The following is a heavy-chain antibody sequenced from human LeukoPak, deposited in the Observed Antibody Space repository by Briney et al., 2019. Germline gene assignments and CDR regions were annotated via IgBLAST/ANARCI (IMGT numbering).Heavy chain of an antibody. D-gene: IGHD2-2*01. CDR3: ARGVIVVVPAANEDWFDP. V-gene: IGHV4-31*02. Sequence: LRLSCADSGFTFSSYAMSWIRQHPGKGLEWIGYIYYSGSTYYNPSLKSRVTISVDTSKNQFSLKLSSVTAADTAVYYCARGVIVVVPAANEDWFDPWGQGTLVTVSS. J-gene: IGHJ5*02. CDR2: IYYSGST. CDR1: GFTFSSYA.